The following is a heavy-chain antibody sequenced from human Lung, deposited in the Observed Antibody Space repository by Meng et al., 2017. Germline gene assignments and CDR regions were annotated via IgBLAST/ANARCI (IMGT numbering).Heavy chain of an antibody. J-gene: IGHJ4*02. CDR1: GYIFTRYG. V-gene: IGHV1-18*01. CDR3: ARAEEEYCSGGSCPNFDF. Sequence: QVQLVQSGGEVKKPGASVKVHCKDSGYIFTRYGIKWVRQAPGQGLEWMGWISGYNGNTNYAQKLQGRVTMTTDTSTSTAYMELRSLRSDDTAVYYCARAEEEYCSGGSCPNFDFWGQGTLVTVSS. CDR2: ISGYNGNT. D-gene: IGHD2-15*01.